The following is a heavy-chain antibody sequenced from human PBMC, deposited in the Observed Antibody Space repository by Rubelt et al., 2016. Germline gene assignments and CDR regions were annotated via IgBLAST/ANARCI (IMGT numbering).Heavy chain of an antibody. Sequence: SGFTFSSYAMHWVRQAPGKGLEYVSAISSNGGSTYYADSVKGRFTISRDNSKNTLYLQMSSLRAEDTAVYYCARADPTVGYSSGWSISGPYYFDYWGQGTLVTVSS. J-gene: IGHJ4*02. V-gene: IGHV3-64D*09. D-gene: IGHD6-19*01. CDR2: ISSNGGST. CDR3: ARADPTVGYSSGWSISGPYYFDY. CDR1: GFTFSSYA.